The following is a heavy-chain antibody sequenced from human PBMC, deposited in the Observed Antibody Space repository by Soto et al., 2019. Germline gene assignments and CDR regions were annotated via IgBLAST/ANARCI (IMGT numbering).Heavy chain of an antibody. CDR2: IKSKTDDGTA. D-gene: IGHD2-2*01. CDR1: GFTFSNAW. CDR3: TTDSSSWAYYYYYGMDV. Sequence: GGSLRLSCTVSGFTFSNAWMTWVRQAPGKGLEWVGRIKSKTDDGTADYAAPVKGRFTISRDDSRNTLYLQMNSLKTEDTAVYYCTTDSSSWAYYYYYGMDVWGQGTTVTVSS. V-gene: IGHV3-15*01. J-gene: IGHJ6*02.